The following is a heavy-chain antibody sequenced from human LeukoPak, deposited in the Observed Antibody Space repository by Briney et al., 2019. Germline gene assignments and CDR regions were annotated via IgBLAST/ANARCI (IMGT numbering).Heavy chain of an antibody. J-gene: IGHJ4*02. V-gene: IGHV3-7*01. CDR3: ARDVWTGVAVSDY. Sequence: GGSLRLSCVASGFTFSSYWMTWVRQAPGKGLEWLANIKEDGSIQYYLDSVRGRFTISRDNAKTSVYLQLNSLRADDTAVYYCARDVWTGVAVSDYWGQGALVTVSS. D-gene: IGHD6-19*01. CDR2: IKEDGSIQ. CDR1: GFTFSSYW.